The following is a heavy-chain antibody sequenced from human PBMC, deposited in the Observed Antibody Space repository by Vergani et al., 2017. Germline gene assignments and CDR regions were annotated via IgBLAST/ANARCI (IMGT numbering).Heavy chain of an antibody. CDR3: ARDDYSSSWYGTKSFDY. Sequence: QLQLQESGPGLVKPSETLSLTCTVSDGSISSSSYYWGWIRQPPGKGLEWIGSIYYSGSTYYNPSLKSRVTISVDTSKNQFSLKLSSVTAADTAVYYCARDDYSSSWYGTKSFDYWGQGTLVTVSS. V-gene: IGHV4-39*07. CDR2: IYYSGST. D-gene: IGHD6-13*01. CDR1: DGSISSSSYY. J-gene: IGHJ4*02.